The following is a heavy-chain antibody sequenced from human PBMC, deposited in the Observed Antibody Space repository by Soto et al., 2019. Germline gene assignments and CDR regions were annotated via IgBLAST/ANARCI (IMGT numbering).Heavy chain of an antibody. Sequence: SVSNAWMNWVRQAPGKGRGWVGRIKSKTDGGKTDYAAPVKGRFTISRDDSKNTLYLQMNSLKTEDTAVYYCTTDRAVTHDYWGQGTLVTVSS. D-gene: IGHD4-17*01. CDR3: TTDRAVTHDY. J-gene: IGHJ4*02. CDR1: SVSNAW. V-gene: IGHV3-15*07. CDR2: IKSKTDGGKT.